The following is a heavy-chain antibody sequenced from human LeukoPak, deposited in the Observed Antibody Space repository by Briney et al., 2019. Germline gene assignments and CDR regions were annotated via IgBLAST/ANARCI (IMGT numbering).Heavy chain of an antibody. D-gene: IGHD5-18*01. CDR3: ARVDTVMAYYFDL. Sequence: GGSLRLSCAASGFTFRSRAMSWVRQAPGKGLEWVSTIYSGGTTYYADSVMGRFTISRHNSRNTLYLQMNSLRAEDTAVYYCARVDTVMAYYFDLWGQGTLVTVSS. CDR2: IYSGGTT. J-gene: IGHJ4*02. V-gene: IGHV3-53*04. CDR1: GFTFRSRA.